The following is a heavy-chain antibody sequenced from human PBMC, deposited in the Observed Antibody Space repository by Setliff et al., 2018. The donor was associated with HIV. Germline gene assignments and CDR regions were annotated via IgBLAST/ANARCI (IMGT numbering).Heavy chain of an antibody. Sequence: SETLSLTCSVSGGSISNYYWSWIRQPPGKGLEWIGHIYYSGNTNYSPSLKSRVTISVDTSKNQISLKLSSVTAADTAVYYCARTFNSGYLSYAFDIWGQGTMVTVSS. CDR3: ARTFNSGYLSYAFDI. J-gene: IGHJ3*02. D-gene: IGHD3-22*01. V-gene: IGHV4-59*01. CDR2: IYYSGNT. CDR1: GGSISNYY.